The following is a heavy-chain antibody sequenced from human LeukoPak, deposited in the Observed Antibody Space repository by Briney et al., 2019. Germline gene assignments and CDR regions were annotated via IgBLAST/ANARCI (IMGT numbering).Heavy chain of an antibody. CDR1: GFTFISYT. J-gene: IGHJ4*02. D-gene: IGHD1-26*01. CDR2: ISFDGDNK. CDR3: ARDRSYNLDS. V-gene: IGHV3-30-3*01. Sequence: PGGSLRLSCAASGFTFISYTIHWVRQAPGKGLEWVAVISFDGDNKYYADSVKGRFTISRDNAKNTLYLQIHSLRAEDTAVYYCARDRSYNLDSWGQGTPVTVSS.